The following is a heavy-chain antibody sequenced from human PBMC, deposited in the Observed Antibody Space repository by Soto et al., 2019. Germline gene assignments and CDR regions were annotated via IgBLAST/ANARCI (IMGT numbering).Heavy chain of an antibody. CDR2: IDPSDSYT. Sequence: RASVKVSCKASGYTFTSYLISWVRQMPGKGLEWMGRIDPSDSYTNYSPSFQGHVTISADKSISTAYLQWSSLKASDTAMYYCARPYGDSDWGQGTLVTVSS. V-gene: IGHV5-10-1*01. J-gene: IGHJ4*02. CDR3: ARPYGDSD. D-gene: IGHD4-17*01. CDR1: GYTFTSYL.